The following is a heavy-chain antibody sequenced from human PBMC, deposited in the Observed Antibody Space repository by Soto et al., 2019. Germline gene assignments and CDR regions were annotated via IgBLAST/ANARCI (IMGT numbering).Heavy chain of an antibody. Sequence: PSETLSLTCTVSGGSIISGGYYWIWIRQHPGKGLEWIGYVYYSGSTYYNPSLKSRVTISVDTSKNQFSLKLSSVTAADTAVYYCARDLSPYGSGVEDAFDIWGQGTMVTVSS. V-gene: IGHV4-31*03. D-gene: IGHD3-10*01. CDR3: ARDLSPYGSGVEDAFDI. J-gene: IGHJ3*02. CDR1: GGSIISGGYY. CDR2: VYYSGST.